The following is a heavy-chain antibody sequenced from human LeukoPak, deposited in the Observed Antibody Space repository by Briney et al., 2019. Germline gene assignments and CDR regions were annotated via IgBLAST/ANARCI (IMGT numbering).Heavy chain of an antibody. V-gene: IGHV4-61*05. D-gene: IGHD4-23*01. CDR1: GGSISSSSYY. CDR2: IYYSGST. Sequence: SETLSLTCTVSGGSISSSSYYWGWIRQPPGKGLEWIGYIYYSGSTNYNPSLKSRVTISVDTSKNQFSLKLSSVTAADTAVYYCARRRNGGAFDYWGQGTLVTVSS. CDR3: ARRRNGGAFDY. J-gene: IGHJ4*02.